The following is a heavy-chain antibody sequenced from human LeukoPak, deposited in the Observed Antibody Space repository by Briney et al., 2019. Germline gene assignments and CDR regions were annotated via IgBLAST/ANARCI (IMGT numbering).Heavy chain of an antibody. CDR2: ISGSGGST. CDR1: VYTFSSYA. J-gene: IGHJ1*01. D-gene: IGHD3-16*01. Sequence: GGSLRLSCAASVYTFSSYAMSWVPQAPGKGLEWVSAISGSGGSTYYADSVKGRFTISRDNSKNTLYLQMNSLRAEDTAVYYCAKRGYVSPEEYFQHWGQGTLVTVSS. CDR3: AKRGYVSPEEYFQH. V-gene: IGHV3-23*01.